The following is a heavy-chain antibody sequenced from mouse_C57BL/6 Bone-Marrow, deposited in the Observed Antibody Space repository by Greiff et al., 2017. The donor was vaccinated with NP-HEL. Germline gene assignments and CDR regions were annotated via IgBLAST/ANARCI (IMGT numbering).Heavy chain of an antibody. CDR3: TTGDIPFDY. CDR2: IDPENGDT. D-gene: IGHD3-3*01. CDR1: GFNIKDDY. J-gene: IGHJ2*01. Sequence: EVQLQQSGAELVRPGASVKLSCTASGFNIKDDYMHWVKQRPEQGLEWIGWIDPENGDTEYASKFQGKATITADTSSNTAYLQLSSLTSEDTAVYYCTTGDIPFDYWGQGTTLTVSS. V-gene: IGHV14-4*01.